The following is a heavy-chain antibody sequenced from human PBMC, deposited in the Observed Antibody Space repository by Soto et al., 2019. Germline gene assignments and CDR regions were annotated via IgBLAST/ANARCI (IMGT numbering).Heavy chain of an antibody. CDR2: IIPIFGTA. J-gene: IGHJ6*02. CDR1: GGTFSSYA. Sequence: QVQLVQSGAEVKKPGSSVKVSCKASGGTFSSYAISWVRQAPGQWLEWMGGIIPIFGTANYAQEFQGRVTITADKHTSTAYMELSSLRSEDTAVYYCAIPPKDCLPPARDYYYGIDVWVQGTTVTVSS. D-gene: IGHD2-15*01. CDR3: AIPPKDCLPPARDYYYGIDV. V-gene: IGHV1-69*06.